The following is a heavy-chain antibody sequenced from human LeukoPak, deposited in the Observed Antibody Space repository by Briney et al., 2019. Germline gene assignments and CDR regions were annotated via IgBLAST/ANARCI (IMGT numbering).Heavy chain of an antibody. J-gene: IGHJ5*02. D-gene: IGHD1-26*01. CDR1: GGSISSYY. CDR2: IHDSGST. V-gene: IGHV4-59*01. CDR3: ATYIVGAYNWCDP. Sequence: KPSETLSLTCAVSGGSISSYYWSWIRQPPGEGLEWIGYIHDSGSTNYNPSLNNRVTFSLDTSKNQFFLKLSSVTAADTAVYYCATYIVGAYNWCDPWGQGTLVTVSS.